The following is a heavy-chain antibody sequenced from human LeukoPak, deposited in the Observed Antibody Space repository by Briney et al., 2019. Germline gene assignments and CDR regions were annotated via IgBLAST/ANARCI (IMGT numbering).Heavy chain of an antibody. D-gene: IGHD3-22*01. CDR1: GFTFSSYS. CDR2: ISSSSSTI. J-gene: IGHJ4*02. Sequence: PGGSLRLSCAASGFTFSSYSMNWVRQAPGKGLEWVSYISSSSSTIYYADSVKGRFTISRDNAKNSLYLQMNSLRAEDTAVYYCARDHGAWGIVVVKHIDYWGQGTLVTVSS. CDR3: ARDHGAWGIVVVKHIDY. V-gene: IGHV3-48*01.